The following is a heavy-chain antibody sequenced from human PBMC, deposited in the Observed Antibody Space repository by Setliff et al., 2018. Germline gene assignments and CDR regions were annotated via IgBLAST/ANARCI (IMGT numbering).Heavy chain of an antibody. Sequence: GGSLRLSCSVSGITFKNAWMTWVRQAPGKGPEWVGRIKSSIEGATSDYGAPAKGRFTISRDDSKNMIFLQMSNLKIEDTGYYYCATGPRDSRNYLTWLGSWGQGTLVTVSS. CDR3: ATGPRDSRNYLTWLGS. D-gene: IGHD4-4*01. CDR2: IKSSIEGATS. CDR1: GITFKNAW. V-gene: IGHV3-15*01. J-gene: IGHJ5*02.